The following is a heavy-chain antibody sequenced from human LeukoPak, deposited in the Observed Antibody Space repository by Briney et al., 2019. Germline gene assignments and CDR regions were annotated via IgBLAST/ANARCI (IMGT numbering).Heavy chain of an antibody. CDR1: GGSISSYY. Sequence: SETLSLTCTVSGGSISSYYWSWIRQPPGKGQEWIGYIYYSGSTNYNPSLKSRVTISVDTSKNQFSLKLSSVTAADTAVYYCARHGYTIAVAGTSDSYNWFDPWGQGTLVTVSS. D-gene: IGHD6-19*01. V-gene: IGHV4-59*08. CDR3: ARHGYTIAVAGTSDSYNWFDP. J-gene: IGHJ5*02. CDR2: IYYSGST.